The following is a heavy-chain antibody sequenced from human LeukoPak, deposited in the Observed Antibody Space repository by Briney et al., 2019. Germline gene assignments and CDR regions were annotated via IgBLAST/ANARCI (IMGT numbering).Heavy chain of an antibody. CDR3: AKDQGGSYSYFDY. CDR2: IWYDGSNK. CDR1: GFTFSSYG. V-gene: IGHV3-33*06. D-gene: IGHD1-26*01. Sequence: PGRSLRLSCAASGFTFSSYGMHWVRQAPGKGLERVAGIWYDGSNKYYADSVKGRFTISRDNSKNTLYLQMNSLRAEDTAVYYCAKDQGGSYSYFDYWGQGTLVTVSS. J-gene: IGHJ4*02.